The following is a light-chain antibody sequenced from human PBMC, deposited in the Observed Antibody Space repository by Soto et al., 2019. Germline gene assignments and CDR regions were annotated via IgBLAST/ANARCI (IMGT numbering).Light chain of an antibody. CDR1: QTISSNY. Sequence: EIVLTQSPGTLSLSAGERATLSCRASQTISSNYLAWYQQKPGQAPRLLIFGASYRATGIPHRFSGSGSGTDFTLTISRLEREDFAVYYCQQYGRSPPEFTFGPGTKVDIK. CDR3: QQYGRSPPEFT. V-gene: IGKV3-20*01. J-gene: IGKJ3*01. CDR2: GAS.